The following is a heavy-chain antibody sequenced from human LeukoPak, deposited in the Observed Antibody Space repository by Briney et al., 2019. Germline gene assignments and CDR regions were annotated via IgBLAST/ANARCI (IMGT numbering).Heavy chain of an antibody. CDR2: IRSSSET. CDR1: GFTFRTYW. Sequence: GGSLRLSCAVSGFTFRTYWMHWVRQAPGKGLEWVSHIRSSSETFYADSVKGRFTISRDNARSSLYLQMNNLRGEDTAIYYCARDAGNSGYGCDLWGQGTLVTVSS. CDR3: ARDAGNSGYGCDL. J-gene: IGHJ5*02. V-gene: IGHV3-48*01. D-gene: IGHD5-12*01.